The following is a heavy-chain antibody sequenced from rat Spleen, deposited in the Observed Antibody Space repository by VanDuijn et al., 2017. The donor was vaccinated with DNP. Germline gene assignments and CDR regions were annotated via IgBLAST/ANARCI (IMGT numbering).Heavy chain of an antibody. CDR1: GFTFSSFP. Sequence: ELQLVGSGGGLVQPGRSLKLSCAASGFTFSSFPMAWVRQAPKKGLEVVASITSGGGGTYCSDSGKGRFDISRDNAKSTLYLQMDSLRSEDTASYYCARHPLSKLGPSLFDYWGQGVMVTVSS. CDR2: ITSGGGGT. J-gene: IGHJ2*01. D-gene: IGHD5-1*01. CDR3: ARHPLSKLGPSLFDY. V-gene: IGHV5-25*01.